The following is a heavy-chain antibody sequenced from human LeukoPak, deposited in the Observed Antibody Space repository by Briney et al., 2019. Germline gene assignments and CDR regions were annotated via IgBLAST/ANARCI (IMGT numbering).Heavy chain of an antibody. Sequence: GGSLRLSCTASGFTFSSYWMSWVRQAPGKGLEWVANIKQDGSEKNYVDSVKGRFTISRDNAKNSLYLQMNSLRAEDTAVYYCARETSYGEMFDYWGQGTLVTVSS. J-gene: IGHJ4*02. D-gene: IGHD4-17*01. CDR1: GFTFSSYW. V-gene: IGHV3-7*01. CDR2: IKQDGSEK. CDR3: ARETSYGEMFDY.